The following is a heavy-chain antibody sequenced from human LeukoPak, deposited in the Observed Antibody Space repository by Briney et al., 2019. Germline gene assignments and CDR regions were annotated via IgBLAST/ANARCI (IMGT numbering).Heavy chain of an antibody. J-gene: IGHJ4*02. Sequence: GASVKVSCKASGYTFTSYGISWVRQAPGQGLEWMGWISAYNGNTNYAQKLQGRVTMTRNTSISTAYMELSSLRSEDTAVYYCATYYCGSGSYYSPSYWGQRTLVTVSS. CDR3: ATYYCGSGSYYSPSY. V-gene: IGHV1-18*01. CDR2: ISAYNGNT. D-gene: IGHD3-10*01. CDR1: GYTFTSYG.